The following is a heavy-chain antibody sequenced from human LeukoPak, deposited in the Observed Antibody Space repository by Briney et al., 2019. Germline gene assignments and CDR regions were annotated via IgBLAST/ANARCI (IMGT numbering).Heavy chain of an antibody. V-gene: IGHV3-33*06. CDR2: IWYDGSNK. CDR1: GFTFSSYG. J-gene: IGHJ4*02. D-gene: IGHD5-18*01. CDR3: AKDGRDTAMAN. Sequence: PGRSLRLSCAASGFTFSSYGMHWVRQAPGKGLEWVAVIWYDGSNKCYADSVKGRFTISRDNSKNTLYLQMNSLRAEDTAVYYCAKDGRDTAMANWGQGTLVTVSS.